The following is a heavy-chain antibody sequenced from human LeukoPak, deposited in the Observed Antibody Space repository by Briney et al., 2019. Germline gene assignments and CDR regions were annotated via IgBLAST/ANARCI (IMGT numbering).Heavy chain of an antibody. Sequence: PGRSLRLSCTVSGFTFGDYLINWFRQAPGKGLEWVGFIRSKAYGGTAEYAASVKGRFTISRDDSKSIAHLQMNSLKTEDTAVYYCASGSGWYSPDYWGQGTLVTVSS. D-gene: IGHD6-19*01. CDR2: IRSKAYGGTA. CDR1: GFTFGDYL. CDR3: ASGSGWYSPDY. J-gene: IGHJ4*02. V-gene: IGHV3-49*03.